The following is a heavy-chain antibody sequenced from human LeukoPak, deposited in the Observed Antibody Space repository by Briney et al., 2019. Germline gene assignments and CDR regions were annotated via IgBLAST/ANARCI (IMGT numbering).Heavy chain of an antibody. CDR2: IYYSGST. D-gene: IGHD3-10*01. CDR1: GGSISSYY. CDR3: ARDAGYYGSGSLDV. Sequence: SETLSLTCTVSGGSISSYYWSWIRQPPGKGLEWIGYIYYSGSTNYNPSLKSRVTISVDTSKNQFSLKLSSVTAAGTAVYYCARDAGYYGSGSLDVWGKGTTVTVSS. J-gene: IGHJ6*04. V-gene: IGHV4-59*01.